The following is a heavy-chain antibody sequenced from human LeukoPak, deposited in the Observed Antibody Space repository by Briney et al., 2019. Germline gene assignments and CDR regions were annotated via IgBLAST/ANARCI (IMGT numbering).Heavy chain of an antibody. V-gene: IGHV3-23*01. D-gene: IGHD1-7*01. CDR3: AKVHVTWNYQPINY. CDR2: ISGGGDST. J-gene: IGHJ4*02. Sequence: QPGGSLRLSCAASGFTFSSSAMTWVRQAPGKGLEWVSTISGGGDSTSYADSVKGRFTISGDNSKNTLYLQMNSLRAEDTAVYYCAKVHVTWNYQPINYWGQGTMVTVSS. CDR1: GFTFSSSA.